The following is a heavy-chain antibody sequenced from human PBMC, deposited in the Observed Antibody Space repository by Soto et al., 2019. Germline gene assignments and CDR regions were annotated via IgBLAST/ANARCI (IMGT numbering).Heavy chain of an antibody. J-gene: IGHJ4*02. D-gene: IGHD1-1*01. CDR1: GFTFSSYT. Sequence: EVQLLESGGGLVQPGGSLRLSCAASGFTFSSYTLSWVRQAPGKGLEWVSTISGSGGSTYYADSVKGRFTISRDNSKNTLYLQMNSLRAGDTAVYYCAKRTTGTTGSVDYWGQGTLVTVSS. V-gene: IGHV3-23*01. CDR3: AKRTTGTTGSVDY. CDR2: ISGSGGST.